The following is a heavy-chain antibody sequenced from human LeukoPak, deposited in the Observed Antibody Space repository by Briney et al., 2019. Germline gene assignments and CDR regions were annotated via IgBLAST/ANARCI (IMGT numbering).Heavy chain of an antibody. CDR3: AKAELGVDTFFDY. CDR2: LSGSGAGT. V-gene: IGHV3-23*01. Sequence: PGGSLRLSCAASGFTFSDYALGWVREAPGRELEWVATLSGSGAGTYYSDSVQGRFTISRDNSKRTLFLQMNSLRAEDTAFYYCAKAELGVDTFFDYWGQGTLVTVSS. J-gene: IGHJ4*02. D-gene: IGHD3-3*01. CDR1: GFTFSDYA.